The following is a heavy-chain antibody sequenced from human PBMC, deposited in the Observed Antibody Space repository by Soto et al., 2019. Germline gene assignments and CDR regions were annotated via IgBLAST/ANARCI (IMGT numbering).Heavy chain of an antibody. CDR3: ASKFFSGSFQYFDT. D-gene: IGHD1-26*01. J-gene: IGHJ4*02. V-gene: IGHV1-46*01. Sequence: ASVKVSCKASGHTFTGNYMHWVRQAPGQGLEWMGIINPDGDVTTYAHKFRGRVTLTREMSTSTSYMELRSLTSEDTAVYYCASKFFSGSFQYFDTWGQGTLVTVSS. CDR1: GHTFTGNY. CDR2: INPDGDVT.